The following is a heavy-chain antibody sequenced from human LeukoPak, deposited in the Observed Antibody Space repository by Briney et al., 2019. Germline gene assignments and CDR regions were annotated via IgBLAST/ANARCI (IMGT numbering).Heavy chain of an antibody. CDR3: AREDCDATSCYWGIIY. J-gene: IGHJ4*02. CDR2: IKQDGGEK. CDR1: GFTFTTYW. V-gene: IGHV3-7*01. D-gene: IGHD2-2*01. Sequence: GGSLRLSCTASGFTFTTYWMSWVRQAPGKGLEWVANIKQDGGEKYYVDSVKGRFTISRDNDKNSVYLQMNSLRAEDTAVYYCAREDCDATSCYWGIIYWGQGTLVTVSS.